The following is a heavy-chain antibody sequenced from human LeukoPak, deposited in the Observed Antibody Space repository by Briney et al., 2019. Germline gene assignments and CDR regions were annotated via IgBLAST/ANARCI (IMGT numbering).Heavy chain of an antibody. V-gene: IGHV3-23*01. Sequence: GGSLRLSCAASGFTFSSYAMSWVRQAPGKGLEWVSATSGSGGSTYYADSVKGRFTISRDNSKNTLYLQMNSLRAEDTAVYYCAEAPYYYDSSGTFDIWGQGTMVTVSS. CDR3: AEAPYYYDSSGTFDI. J-gene: IGHJ3*02. D-gene: IGHD3-22*01. CDR1: GFTFSSYA. CDR2: TSGSGGST.